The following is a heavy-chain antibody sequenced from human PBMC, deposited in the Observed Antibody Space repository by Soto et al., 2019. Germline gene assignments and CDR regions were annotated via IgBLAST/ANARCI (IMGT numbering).Heavy chain of an antibody. D-gene: IGHD2-15*01. J-gene: IGHJ4*02. CDR3: VWGDCSGRSCYSEY. Sequence: PGGSLRLSCAASGFTFSSYAMSWVRQAPGKGLEWVSAISGSGGSTYYADSVKGRFTISRDNSKNTLYLQMNSLRAEGTAVYYCVWGDCSGRSCYSEYWGQGNLVNVSS. CDR1: GFTFSSYA. V-gene: IGHV3-23*01. CDR2: ISGSGGST.